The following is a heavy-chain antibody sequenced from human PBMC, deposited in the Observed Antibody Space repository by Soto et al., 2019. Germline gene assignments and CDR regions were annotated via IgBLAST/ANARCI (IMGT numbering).Heavy chain of an antibody. CDR3: ARAAYCSSTSCFLLSYYYYYGMDV. V-gene: IGHV1-69*13. CDR1: GGTFSSYA. J-gene: IGHJ6*02. Sequence: ASVKVSCKASGGTFSSYAISWVRQAPGQGLEWMGGIIPIFGTANYAQKFQGRVTITADESTSTAYMELSSLRSEDTAVYYCARAAYCSSTSCFLLSYYYYYGMDVWGQGTTVTVSS. CDR2: IIPIFGTA. D-gene: IGHD2-2*01.